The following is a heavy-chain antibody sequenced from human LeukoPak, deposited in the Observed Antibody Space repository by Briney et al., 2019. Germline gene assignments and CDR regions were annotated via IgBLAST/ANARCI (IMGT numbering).Heavy chain of an antibody. CDR3: ARVLRYDFWSAYYFDY. CDR2: ISTYNGNT. V-gene: IGHV1-18*01. Sequence: ASVKVSCKASGYTFNSYAVSWVRQAPGQGLEWMAWISTYNGNTNYAQKVQGRATMTTDTSTSTAYMELRSLRSDDTAVYYCARVLRYDFWSAYYFDYWGQGTRVTVSS. J-gene: IGHJ4*02. D-gene: IGHD3-3*01. CDR1: GYTFNSYA.